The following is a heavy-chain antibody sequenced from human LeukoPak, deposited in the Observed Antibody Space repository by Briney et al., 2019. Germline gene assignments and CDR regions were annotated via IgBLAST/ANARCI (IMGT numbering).Heavy chain of an antibody. CDR3: ARVAAYSRSWYPDAFDI. V-gene: IGHV1-69*05. CDR2: IIPIFGTA. J-gene: IGHJ3*02. D-gene: IGHD6-13*01. CDR1: VGTFSSYA. Sequence: ASVKVSCKASVGTFSSYAISWVRQAPGQGLEWMGGIIPIFGTANYAQKFQGRVTITTDESTSTAYMELSSLRSEDTAVYYCARVAAYSRSWYPDAFDIWGQGTMVTVSS.